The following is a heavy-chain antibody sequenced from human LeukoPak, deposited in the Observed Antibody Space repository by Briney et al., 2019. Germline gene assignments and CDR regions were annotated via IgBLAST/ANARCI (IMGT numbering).Heavy chain of an antibody. CDR2: IDHSGRT. J-gene: IGHJ4*02. CDR1: GGSFNAYY. CDR3: AREGRSRTNTWRDLDY. V-gene: IGHV4-34*01. D-gene: IGHD2-8*01. Sequence: SETLSLTCAVFGGSFNAYYWTWIRQAPGKGLEWIGEIDHSGRTNYNPSLKSRVTISVDTSKNQFSLKVTSVTAADTAVYYCAREGRSRTNTWRDLDYWARGSLVTVSS.